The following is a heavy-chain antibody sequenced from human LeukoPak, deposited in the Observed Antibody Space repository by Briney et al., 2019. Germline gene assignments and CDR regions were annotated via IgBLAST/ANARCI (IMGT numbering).Heavy chain of an antibody. CDR2: IYPGDSDT. CDR3: ARAGYSSGWSPEDWFDP. D-gene: IGHD6-19*01. J-gene: IGHJ5*02. CDR1: GYSFTSYW. V-gene: IGHV5-51*01. Sequence: PGESLKISCKGSGYSFTSYWIGWVRQMPGKGLEWMGIIYPGDSDTRYSPSFQGQVTISADKSISTAYLQWSSLKASDTAMYYCARAGYSSGWSPEDWFDPWGQGTLVTVSS.